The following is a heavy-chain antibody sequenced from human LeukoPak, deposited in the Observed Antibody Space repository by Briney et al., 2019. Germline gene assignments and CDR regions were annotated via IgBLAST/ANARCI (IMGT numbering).Heavy chain of an antibody. V-gene: IGHV1-2*06. Sequence: GASVKVSCKASGYTFTGYYMHWVRQAPGQGLEWMGRINPNSGGTNYAQKFQGRVTMTRDTSISTAYMELSRLRSDDTAVYYSARKNWNYGVHYYYDMDVWGKGTTVTVSS. CDR2: INPNSGGT. CDR1: GYTFTGYY. J-gene: IGHJ6*03. CDR3: ARKNWNYGVHYYYDMDV. D-gene: IGHD1-7*01.